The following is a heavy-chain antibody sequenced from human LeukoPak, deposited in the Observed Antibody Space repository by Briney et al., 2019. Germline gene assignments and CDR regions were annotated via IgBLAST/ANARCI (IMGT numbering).Heavy chain of an antibody. CDR3: ARAFCVGDCFVLHNYFDS. CDR2: FYSSGST. CDR1: GGSISSDSDY. J-gene: IGHJ4*02. D-gene: IGHD2-21*02. Sequence: NPSETLSLTCTVSGGSISSDSDYWGWVRQPPGEGLEWIGSFYSSGSTYSNPSLKSRVTISVDTSKNQFSLNLRSMKASDTAVYYCARAFCVGDCFVLHNYFDSWGLGTLVTVSS. V-gene: IGHV4-39*01.